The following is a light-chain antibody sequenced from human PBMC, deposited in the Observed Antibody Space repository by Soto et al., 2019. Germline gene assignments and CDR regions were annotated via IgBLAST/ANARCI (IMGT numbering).Light chain of an antibody. J-gene: IGKJ4*01. CDR3: PQRSDLVT. CDR2: DAS. V-gene: IGKV3-11*01. CDR1: QSVANY. Sequence: EIVLTQSPATLSLSPGERATLSCRASQSVANYLAWYQRKPGQAPRLLIYDASNRATGIPARFSGSGSGTDFTLTISSLEPEDFAVYYCPQRSDLVTFGGGTEVEIK.